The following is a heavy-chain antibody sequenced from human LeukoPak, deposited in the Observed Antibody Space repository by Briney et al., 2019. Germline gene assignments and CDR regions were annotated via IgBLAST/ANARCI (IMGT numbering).Heavy chain of an antibody. CDR2: IYSGGST. J-gene: IGHJ4*02. CDR1: GFTVSSNY. CDR3: ARGLSSGYSQGDC. V-gene: IGHV3-66*01. D-gene: IGHD3-22*01. Sequence: GGSLRLSCAASGFTVSSNYMSWVRQAPWKGLEWVSVIYSGGSTYYADSVKGRFTISRDTSKNTLYLQMNSLRAEDTAVYYCARGLSSGYSQGDCWGQGTLVTVSS.